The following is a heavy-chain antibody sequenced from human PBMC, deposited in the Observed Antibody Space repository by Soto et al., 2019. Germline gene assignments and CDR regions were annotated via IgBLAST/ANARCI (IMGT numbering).Heavy chain of an antibody. D-gene: IGHD2-8*02. CDR3: ATVDRSVALVGWFDT. V-gene: IGHV1-69*01. Sequence: QVHLEQSGAEVKKPGSSVKVSCKFSGGTFSSYVIIWVRQAPGQGLEWMGGIIPVSGTANYAQKFHGRVTISAEAATNTAYMELSSVRFDDTAVYYCATVDRSVALVGWFDTWGQGTLVTVSS. CDR1: GGTFSSYV. CDR2: IIPVSGTA. J-gene: IGHJ5*02.